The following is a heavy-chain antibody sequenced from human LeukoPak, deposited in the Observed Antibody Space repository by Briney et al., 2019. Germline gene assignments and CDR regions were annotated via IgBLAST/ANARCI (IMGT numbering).Heavy chain of an antibody. CDR3: ARVSYYGSGSYHFDY. CDR1: GFTFSSYS. CDR2: ISSSSTI. V-gene: IGHV3-48*04. D-gene: IGHD3-10*01. J-gene: IGHJ4*02. Sequence: GGSLRLSCAASGFTFSSYSMNWVRQAPGKGLEWVSYISSSSTIYYADSVKGRFTISRDNAKNSLYLQMNSLRAEDTAVYYCARVSYYGSGSYHFDYWGQGTLVTVSS.